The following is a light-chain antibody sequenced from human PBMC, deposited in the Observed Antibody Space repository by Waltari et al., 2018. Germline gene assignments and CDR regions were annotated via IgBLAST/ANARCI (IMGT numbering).Light chain of an antibody. CDR1: QTVLYSSNNKNY. Sequence: IVMTQSPDSLAVSLGERATINCKSSQTVLYSSNNKNYLAWYQQKPRQPPKLLIYWASTRESGVPERFSGSGSGTDFTLTISSLQAEDVAVYYCQQYYNTPLTFGGGTKVEIK. CDR3: QQYYNTPLT. V-gene: IGKV4-1*01. J-gene: IGKJ4*01. CDR2: WAS.